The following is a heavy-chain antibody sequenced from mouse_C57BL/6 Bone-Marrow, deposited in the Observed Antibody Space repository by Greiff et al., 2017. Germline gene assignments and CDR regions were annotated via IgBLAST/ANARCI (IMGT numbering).Heavy chain of an antibody. V-gene: IGHV1-4*01. CDR2: INPSSGYT. CDR3: ARSQLGLFDY. Sequence: VQRVESGAELARPGASVKMSCKASGYTFTSYTMHWVKQRPGQGLEWIGYINPSSGYTKYNQKFKDKATLTADKSSSTAYMQLSSLTSEDSAVYYCARSQLGLFDYWGQGTTLTVSS. J-gene: IGHJ2*01. CDR1: GYTFTSYT. D-gene: IGHD4-1*02.